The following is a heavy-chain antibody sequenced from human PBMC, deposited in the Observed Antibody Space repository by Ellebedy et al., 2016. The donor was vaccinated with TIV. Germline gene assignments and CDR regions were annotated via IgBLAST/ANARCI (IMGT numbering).Heavy chain of an antibody. V-gene: IGHV3-30*04. J-gene: IGHJ5*02. CDR1: GFPLSDHA. CDR3: AREGPVPYFDL. CDR2: ISPDGSNK. Sequence: GESLKISCAAPGFPLSDHAMHWARQAPGKGLEWVAVISPDGSNKYYANSVKGRFTLSRDTPKNTLFLQMTNLRPEDTAVYFCAREGPVPYFDLWGQGTLVTVSP.